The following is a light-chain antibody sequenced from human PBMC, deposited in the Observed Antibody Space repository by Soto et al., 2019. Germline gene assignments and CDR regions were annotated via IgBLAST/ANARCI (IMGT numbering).Light chain of an antibody. J-gene: IGKJ4*01. CDR2: DTS. CDR1: QSVNSNY. CDR3: QQYGSSSLT. V-gene: IGKV3-20*01. Sequence: EIVLMQSPGTLSLSPGEGATLSCRASQSVNSNYLAWYQQKPGQAPTVLIFDTSRRATGVPDRFSGSGSGTDFTLTISRLEPDDFAVYYCQQYGSSSLTFGGGTKVEIK.